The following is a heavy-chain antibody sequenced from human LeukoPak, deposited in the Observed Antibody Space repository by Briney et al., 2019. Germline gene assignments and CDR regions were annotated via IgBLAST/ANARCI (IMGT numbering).Heavy chain of an antibody. D-gene: IGHD3-9*01. V-gene: IGHV1-2*02. CDR2: INPNSGGT. Sequence: ASVKVSCKASGYTFTGYYMHWVRQAPGQGPEWMGWINPNSGGTNYAQKFQGRVTMTRDTSISTAYMELSRLRSDDTAVYYCASSSGDYDILTGIDYWGQGTLVTVSS. CDR3: ASSSGDYDILTGIDY. CDR1: GYTFTGYY. J-gene: IGHJ4*02.